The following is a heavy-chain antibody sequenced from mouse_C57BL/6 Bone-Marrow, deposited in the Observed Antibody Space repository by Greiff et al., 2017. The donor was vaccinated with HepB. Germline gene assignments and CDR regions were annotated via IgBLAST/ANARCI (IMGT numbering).Heavy chain of an antibody. J-gene: IGHJ4*01. CDR3: ASDGYLYYYAMDY. CDR1: GYTFTSYW. Sequence: VQLQQPGAELVKPGASVKMSCKASGYTFTSYWITWVKQRPGQGLEWIGDIYPGSGSTNYNEKLKSKATLTVDTSSSTAYMQLSRLTSEDSAVYYCASDGYLYYYAMDYWGQGTSVTVSS. CDR2: IYPGSGST. D-gene: IGHD2-3*01. V-gene: IGHV1-55*01.